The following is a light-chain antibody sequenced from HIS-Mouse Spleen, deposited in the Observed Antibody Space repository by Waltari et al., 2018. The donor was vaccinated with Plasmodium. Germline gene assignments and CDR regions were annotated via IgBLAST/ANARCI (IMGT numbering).Light chain of an antibody. J-gene: IGLJ3*02. V-gene: IGLV1-40*01. CDR3: QSYDSSLSGWV. CDR1: SSNTGAGYD. CDR2: GNS. Sequence: QSVLTQPPSVSGAPGQRVTIPCTGRSSNTGAGYDVHWYQQLPGTAPKLLIYGNSNRPSGVPDRFSGSKSGTSASLAITGLQAEDEADYYCQSYDSSLSGWVFGGGTKLTVL.